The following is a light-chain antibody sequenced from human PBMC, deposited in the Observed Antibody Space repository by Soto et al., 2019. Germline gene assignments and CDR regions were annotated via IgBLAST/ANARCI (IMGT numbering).Light chain of an antibody. CDR2: AAS. V-gene: IGKV3-15*01. J-gene: IGKJ1*01. Sequence: EIVVTQSPATLSVSPGERATLSCRASESVSSNLALFQHKPGQAPRLLIYAASTKATGVPARFTGSGSRTDFNLTITSLQSEDFAVYYCQQYYHWPRTFGQGTKVDI. CDR3: QQYYHWPRT. CDR1: ESVSSN.